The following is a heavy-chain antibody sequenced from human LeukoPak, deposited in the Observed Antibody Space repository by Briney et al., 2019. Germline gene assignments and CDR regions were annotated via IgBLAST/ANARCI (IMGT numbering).Heavy chain of an antibody. Sequence: SETLSLTCTVSGGSVSDYYWSWIRQSAGKGLQWIGHINTSGSTNYNPSLKSRVTMSEDMSKNQFFLKVSSVTAADTAVYYCARSGRDGYNPHFDFWGQGTLVTVSS. CDR3: ARSGRDGYNPHFDF. CDR1: GGSVSDYY. CDR2: INTSGST. D-gene: IGHD5-24*01. V-gene: IGHV4-4*07. J-gene: IGHJ4*02.